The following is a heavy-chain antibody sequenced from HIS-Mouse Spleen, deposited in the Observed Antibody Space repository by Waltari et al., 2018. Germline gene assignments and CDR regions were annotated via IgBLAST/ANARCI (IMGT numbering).Heavy chain of an antibody. Sequence: EVQLVESGGGLVKPGGSLRLSCAASGCTFINAWLSWVRQAPGKGLEWVGRIKSKTDGGTTDYAAPVKGRFTISRDDSKNTLYLQMNSLKTEDTAVYYCTTDVCERGWMNAFDIWGQGTMVTVSS. V-gene: IGHV3-15*01. CDR1: GCTFINAW. CDR3: TTDVCERGWMNAFDI. J-gene: IGHJ3*02. CDR2: IKSKTDGGTT. D-gene: IGHD5-12*01.